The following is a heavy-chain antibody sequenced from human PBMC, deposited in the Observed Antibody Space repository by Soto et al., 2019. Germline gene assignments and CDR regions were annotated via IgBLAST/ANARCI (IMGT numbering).Heavy chain of an antibody. Sequence: ASVKVSCKVSGYTFTSYYMHWVRQAPGQGLEWMGIINPSGGSTSYAQKFQGRVTMTRDTSTSTVYMELSSLRSEDTAVYYCARDQELYSSNYYGMDVWGQGTTVTAP. CDR2: INPSGGST. V-gene: IGHV1-46*01. CDR1: GYTFTSYY. D-gene: IGHD1-26*01. J-gene: IGHJ6*02. CDR3: ARDQELYSSNYYGMDV.